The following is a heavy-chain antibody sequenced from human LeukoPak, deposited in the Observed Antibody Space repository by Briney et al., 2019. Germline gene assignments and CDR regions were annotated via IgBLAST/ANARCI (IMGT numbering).Heavy chain of an antibody. D-gene: IGHD3-3*01. V-gene: IGHV4-39*01. CDR2: IYYSGST. CDR3: ARHMRDFWSGYYKVWAFDI. J-gene: IGHJ3*02. CDR1: GGSISSSSYC. Sequence: SETLSLTCTVSGGSISSSSYCWGWIRQPPGKGLEWFGSIYYSGSTYYNPSLKSRVTISVDTSKNQFSLKLSSVTAADTAVYYCARHMRDFWSGYYKVWAFDIWGQGTMVTVSS.